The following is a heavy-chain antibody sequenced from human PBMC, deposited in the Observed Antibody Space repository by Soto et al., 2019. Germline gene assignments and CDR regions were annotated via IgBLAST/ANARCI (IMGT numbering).Heavy chain of an antibody. CDR3: ARGMTTVTTFDY. Sequence: SETLSLTCTVSGGSVDSNRYYWAWIRQPPGKGLEWIGYIYHSGSTYYNPSLKSRVTISVDRSKNQFSLKLSSVTAADTAVYYCARGMTTVTTFDYWGQGTLVTVS. CDR1: GGSVDSNRYY. D-gene: IGHD4-17*01. V-gene: IGHV4-39*07. CDR2: IYHSGST. J-gene: IGHJ4*02.